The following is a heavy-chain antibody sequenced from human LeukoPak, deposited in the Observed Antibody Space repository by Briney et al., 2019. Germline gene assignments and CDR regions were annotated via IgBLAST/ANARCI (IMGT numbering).Heavy chain of an antibody. CDR2: IIPIFGTA. J-gene: IGHJ5*02. V-gene: IGHV1-69*05. D-gene: IGHD6-6*01. CDR3: ARASDECIAARPCWFDP. Sequence: ASVKDSCKASGGTFSSYAISWVRQAPGQGLEWMGGIIPIFGTANYAQKFQGRVTITTDESTSTAYMELSSLRSEDTAVYYCARASDECIAARPCWFDPWGQGTLVTVSS. CDR1: GGTFSSYA.